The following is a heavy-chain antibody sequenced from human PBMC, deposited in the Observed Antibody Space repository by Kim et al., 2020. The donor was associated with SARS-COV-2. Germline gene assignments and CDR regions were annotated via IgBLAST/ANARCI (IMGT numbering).Heavy chain of an antibody. J-gene: IGHJ4*02. CDR2: LKSKAAGGTT. CDR3: TTHDWSAFNY. Sequence: GGSLRLSCAASGFTFSNAWMSWVRQAPGKGLEWVGRLKSKAAGGTTDYAAPVKGRFIISRDDSKNTLYLQMDSLKTEDTAMYYCTTHDWSAFNYWGQGTLVTVSS. D-gene: IGHD3-3*01. CDR1: GFTFSNAW. V-gene: IGHV3-15*01.